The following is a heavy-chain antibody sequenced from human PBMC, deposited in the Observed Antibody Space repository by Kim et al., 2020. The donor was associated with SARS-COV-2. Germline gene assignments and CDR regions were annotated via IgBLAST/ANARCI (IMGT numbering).Heavy chain of an antibody. CDR2: ISSSSSYI. J-gene: IGHJ3*02. Sequence: GGSLRLSCAASGFTFSSYSMNWVRQAPGKGLEWVSSISSSSSYIYYADSVKGRFTISRDNAKNSLYLQMNSLRAEDTAVYYCAIDGYYDILTGYNAFDIWGEGTMVTVSS. CDR3: AIDGYYDILTGYNAFDI. D-gene: IGHD3-9*01. CDR1: GFTFSSYS. V-gene: IGHV3-21*01.